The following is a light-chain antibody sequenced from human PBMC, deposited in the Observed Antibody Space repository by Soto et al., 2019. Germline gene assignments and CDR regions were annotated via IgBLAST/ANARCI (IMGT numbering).Light chain of an antibody. CDR2: SNN. J-gene: IGLJ3*02. CDR1: SSNIGSNT. V-gene: IGLV1-44*01. CDR3: AAWDDSLNGV. Sequence: QSVLTQPPSASGTPGQRVTISCSGSSSNIGSNTVNWYQQLPGTAPKLLIYSNNQRPSGVPDRFSGSKSGTSASLAISGRQSEDEADYYCAAWDDSLNGVFGGGTQLTVL.